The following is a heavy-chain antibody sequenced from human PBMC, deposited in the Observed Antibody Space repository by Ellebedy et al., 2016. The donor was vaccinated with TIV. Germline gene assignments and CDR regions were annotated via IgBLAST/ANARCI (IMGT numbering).Heavy chain of an antibody. CDR2: IYYSGST. J-gene: IGHJ4*02. V-gene: IGHV4-31*03. Sequence: SETLSLXXTVSGGSISSGGYYWSWIRQHPGKGLEWIGYIYYSGSTYYNPSLKSRVTISVDTSKNQFSLKLSSVTAADTAVYYCARGVSNVLRYFDHFDYWGQGTLVTVSS. CDR1: GGSISSGGYY. D-gene: IGHD3-9*01. CDR3: ARGVSNVLRYFDHFDY.